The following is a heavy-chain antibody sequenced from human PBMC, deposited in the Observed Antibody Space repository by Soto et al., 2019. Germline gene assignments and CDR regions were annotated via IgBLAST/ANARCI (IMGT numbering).Heavy chain of an antibody. CDR3: AKDPKIYSSSPRYFDY. J-gene: IGHJ4*02. V-gene: IGHV3-30*18. CDR1: GFTFSSYG. Sequence: GGSLRLSCAASGFTFSSYGVHWVRQAPGKGLEWVAVISYDGSNKYYADSVKGRFTISRDNSKNTLYLQMNSLRAEDTAVYYCAKDPKIYSSSPRYFDYWGQGTLVTVSS. D-gene: IGHD6-6*01. CDR2: ISYDGSNK.